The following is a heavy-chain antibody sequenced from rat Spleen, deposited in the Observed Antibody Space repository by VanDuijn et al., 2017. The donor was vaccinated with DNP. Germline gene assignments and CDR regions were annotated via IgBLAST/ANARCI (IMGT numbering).Heavy chain of an antibody. D-gene: IGHD1-1*01. Sequence: EVQLVESGGGLVQPGRSMKLSCAASGFTFNNYDMAWVRQAPRKGLEWVATISYDGSSTYYRDSVKGRFTISRDNAKSTLYLQRDSLRSEDTATYYCATGRLLHWGQGVMVTVSS. CDR2: ISYDGSST. CDR3: ATGRLLH. CDR1: GFTFNNYD. J-gene: IGHJ2*01. V-gene: IGHV5-7*01.